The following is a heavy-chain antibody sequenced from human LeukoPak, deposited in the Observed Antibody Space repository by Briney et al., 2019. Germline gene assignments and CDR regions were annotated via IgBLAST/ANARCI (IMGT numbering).Heavy chain of an antibody. J-gene: IGHJ4*02. V-gene: IGHV3-23*01. CDR1: GFTFSSYG. Sequence: GGSLRLSCAASGFTFSSYGMSWVRQAPGKGLEWVSTISPRGDNTYYADSVKGRFTISRDNFKNTLFLQMNSLRAEDTAIYYCAKGFAMRFLLECWGQGTLVTVSS. CDR2: ISPRGDNT. CDR3: AKGFAMRFLLEC. D-gene: IGHD3-3*01.